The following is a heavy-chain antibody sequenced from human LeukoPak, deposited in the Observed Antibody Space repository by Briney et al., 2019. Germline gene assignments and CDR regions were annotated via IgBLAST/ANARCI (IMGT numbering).Heavy chain of an antibody. CDR3: AIDRAVAGTDWVF. Sequence: KSGGSLRLSCAASGFTFSSYSKNWVRQAPGKGREWVSSISGSSVYIYYADSVRCRFTISRDNAKNSLYLQMDSLTAEDTAVYYCAIDRAVAGTDWVFWGQGTLVTVSS. D-gene: IGHD6-19*01. V-gene: IGHV3-21*01. J-gene: IGHJ4*02. CDR1: GFTFSSYS. CDR2: ISGSSVYI.